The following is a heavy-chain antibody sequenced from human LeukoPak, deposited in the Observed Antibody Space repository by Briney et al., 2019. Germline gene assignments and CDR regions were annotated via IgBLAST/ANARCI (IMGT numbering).Heavy chain of an antibody. CDR1: GFSFSSYE. CDR2: ISSSGSTI. J-gene: IGHJ4*02. CDR3: AGGHSSGYYPIDY. D-gene: IGHD3-22*01. V-gene: IGHV3-48*03. Sequence: GGSLRLSCAASGFSFSSYEMNWVRQAPGKGLEWVSYISSSGSTIYYADSVKGRFTISRDNAKNSLYLQMNSLRAEDTAVYYCAGGHSSGYYPIDYWGQGTLVTVSS.